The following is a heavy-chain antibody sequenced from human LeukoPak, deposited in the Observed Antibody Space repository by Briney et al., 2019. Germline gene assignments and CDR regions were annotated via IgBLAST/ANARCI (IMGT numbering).Heavy chain of an antibody. CDR1: GDSISSGDYY. J-gene: IGHJ3*02. Sequence: PSEALSLTCTVSGDSISSGDYYWSWIRQPAGKGLEWIGRISSSGSTNYNPSLKSRVTISVDTSKNQFSLKLSSVTAADTAVYFCARGPYSYDSSGAFDIWGQGTMVTVSS. D-gene: IGHD3-22*01. V-gene: IGHV4-61*02. CDR2: ISSSGST. CDR3: ARGPYSYDSSGAFDI.